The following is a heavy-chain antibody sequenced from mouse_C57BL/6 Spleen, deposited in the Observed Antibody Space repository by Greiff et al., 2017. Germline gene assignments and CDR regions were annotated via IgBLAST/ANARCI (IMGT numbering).Heavy chain of an antibody. CDR3: ARGGGNYFDY. V-gene: IGHV5-16*01. J-gene: IGHJ2*01. CDR2: INYDGSST. CDR1: GFTFSDYY. Sequence: EVQRVESEGGLVQPGSSMKLSCTASGFTFSDYYMAWVRQVPEKGLEWVANINYDGSSTYYLDSLKSRFIISRDNAKNILYLQMSSLKSEDTATYYCARGGGNYFDYWGQGTTLTVSS.